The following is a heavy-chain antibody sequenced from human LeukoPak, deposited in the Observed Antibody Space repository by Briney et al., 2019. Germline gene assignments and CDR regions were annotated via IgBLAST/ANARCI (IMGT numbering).Heavy chain of an antibody. Sequence: QPGGSLRLPCTASGFTFSTYWMSWVRQPPGKGLEFVANIKQDGSQIEYVDSVKGRFTISRDNAKNSLYLQMISLRAEDTAVYYCARWRGAQSEFEYWGQGTLVTVSP. CDR3: ARWRGAQSEFEY. D-gene: IGHD3-3*01. J-gene: IGHJ4*02. V-gene: IGHV3-7*01. CDR2: IKQDGSQI. CDR1: GFTFSTYW.